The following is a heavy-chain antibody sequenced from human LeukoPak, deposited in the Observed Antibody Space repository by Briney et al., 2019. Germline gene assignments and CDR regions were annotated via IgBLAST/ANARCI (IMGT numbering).Heavy chain of an antibody. CDR3: ARDSLLGSASAPTLL. CDR1: AFIFSGHW. V-gene: IGHV3-53*01. J-gene: IGHJ2*01. D-gene: IGHD3-10*01. CDR2: IYSGGST. Sequence: GGSLRLSCEGSAFIFSGHWMNWVRQTPGKGLEWVSVIYSGGSTYYADSVKGRFTISRDNSKNTLYLQMNSLRAEDTAVYYCARDSLLGSASAPTLLW.